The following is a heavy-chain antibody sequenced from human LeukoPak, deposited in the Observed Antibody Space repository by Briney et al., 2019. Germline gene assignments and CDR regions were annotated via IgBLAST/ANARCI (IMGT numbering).Heavy chain of an antibody. J-gene: IGHJ5*02. CDR3: AREGCSSTSCYPPYVGNWFDP. D-gene: IGHD2-2*01. V-gene: IGHV3-30-3*01. CDR1: GFTFTTYA. Sequence: PGGSLRLSCAASGFTFTTYAMSWVRQAPGKGLEWVAVISYDGSNKYYADSVKGRFTISRDNSKNTLYLQMNSLRAEDTAVYYCAREGCSSTSCYPPYVGNWFDPWGQGTLVTVSS. CDR2: ISYDGSNK.